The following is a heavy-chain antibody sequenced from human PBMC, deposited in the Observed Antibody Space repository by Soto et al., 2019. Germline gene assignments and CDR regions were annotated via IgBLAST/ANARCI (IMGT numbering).Heavy chain of an antibody. CDR2: INAGNGNT. CDR3: ARRAGGPHAFDI. Sequence: ASVKVSCKASGYTFTSYAMHWVRQAPGQRLEWMGWINAGNGNTKYSQKFQGRVTITRDTSASTAYTELSSLRSEDTAVYYCARRAGGPHAFDIWGQGTMVTVSS. J-gene: IGHJ3*02. CDR1: GYTFTSYA. V-gene: IGHV1-3*01.